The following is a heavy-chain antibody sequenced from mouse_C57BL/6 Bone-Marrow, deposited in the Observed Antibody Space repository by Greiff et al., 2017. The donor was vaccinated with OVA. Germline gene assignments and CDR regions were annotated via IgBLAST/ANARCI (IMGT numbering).Heavy chain of an antibody. V-gene: IGHV3-6*01. J-gene: IGHJ3*01. D-gene: IGHD2-4*01. CDR3: ARDPGNDYDGFAY. CDR1: GYSITSGYY. CDR2: ISYDGSN. Sequence: DVQLVESGPGLVKPSQSLSLTCSVTGYSITSGYYWNWIRQFPGNKLEWMGYISYDGSNNYNPSLKNRISITRDTSKNQFFLKLNSVTTEDTATYYCARDPGNDYDGFAYWGQGTLVTVSA.